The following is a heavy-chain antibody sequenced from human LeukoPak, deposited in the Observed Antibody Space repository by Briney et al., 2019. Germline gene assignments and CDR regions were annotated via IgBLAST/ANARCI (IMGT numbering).Heavy chain of an antibody. CDR3: AREYQPDDAFDI. CDR2: IYSGGST. J-gene: IGHJ3*02. Sequence: GGSLRLSCAASGFTFSSYAMTWVRQAPGKGLEWVSVIYSGGSTYYADSVKGRFTISRDNSKNTLYLQMNSLRAEDTAVYYCAREYQPDDAFDIWGQGTMVTVSS. V-gene: IGHV3-53*01. CDR1: GFTFSSYA.